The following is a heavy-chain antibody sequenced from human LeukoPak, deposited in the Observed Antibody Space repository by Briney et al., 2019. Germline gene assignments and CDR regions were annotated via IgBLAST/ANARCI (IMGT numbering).Heavy chain of an antibody. Sequence: PGGSLRLSCAASGFTFSSYGMHWVRQAPGKGLEWVAFIRYDGSNKYYADSVKGRFTISRDNSKNTLYLQMNSLRAEDTAVYYCARDPPRWQWLVSPFDYWGQGTLVTVSS. CDR3: ARDPPRWQWLVSPFDY. CDR2: IRYDGSNK. CDR1: GFTFSSYG. D-gene: IGHD6-19*01. J-gene: IGHJ4*02. V-gene: IGHV3-30*02.